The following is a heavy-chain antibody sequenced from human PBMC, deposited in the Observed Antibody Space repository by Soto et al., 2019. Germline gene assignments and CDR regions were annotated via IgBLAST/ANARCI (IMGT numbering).Heavy chain of an antibody. V-gene: IGHV4-34*01. J-gene: IGHJ6*02. CDR3: SRGLIPYYSDSGLDV. D-gene: IGHD2-21*01. CDR1: GGSFSIYY. Sequence: QGQLQQWGAGLLKPSETLSLTCAISGGSFSIYYWIWIRQPPGKGLEWIGEINHSGSTNYDPSLKSRVTISVDTSKNQFSLKLNSVTAAVTAVYYCSRGLIPYYSDSGLDVWGQGTTVTVS. CDR2: INHSGST.